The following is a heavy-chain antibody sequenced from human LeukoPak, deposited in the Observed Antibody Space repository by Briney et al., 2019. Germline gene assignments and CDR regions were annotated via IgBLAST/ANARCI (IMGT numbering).Heavy chain of an antibody. CDR1: GFTFSSYE. CDR3: ARTHGSGSYYHYYMDV. V-gene: IGHV3-48*03. CDR2: ISSSGSTI. J-gene: IGHJ6*03. Sequence: GGCLRLSCAASGFTFSSYEMNWVRQAPGKGLEWVSYISSSGSTIYYADSVKGRFTISRDNAKNSLYLQMNSLRAEDTAVYYCARTHGSGSYYHYYMDVWGKGTTVTISS. D-gene: IGHD3-10*01.